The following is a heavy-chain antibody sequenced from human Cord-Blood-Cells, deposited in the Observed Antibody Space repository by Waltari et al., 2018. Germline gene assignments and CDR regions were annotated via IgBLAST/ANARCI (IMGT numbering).Heavy chain of an antibody. D-gene: IGHD2-2*01. CDR2: INHSGST. CDR3: ARGAGIRRGYCSSTSCYTRAEYFQH. J-gene: IGHJ1*01. V-gene: IGHV4-34*01. CDR1: GGSFSGYY. Sequence: QVQLQQWGAGLLKPSETLSLTCAVYGGSFSGYYWSWIRQPPGKGLEWMGEINHSGSTNYNPSLKRRGTISVDTSKNQFSLKLSSVTAADTAVYYCARGAGIRRGYCSSTSCYTRAEYFQHWGQGTLVTVSS.